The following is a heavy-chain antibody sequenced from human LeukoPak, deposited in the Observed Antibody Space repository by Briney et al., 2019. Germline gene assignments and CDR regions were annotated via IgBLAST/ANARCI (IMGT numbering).Heavy chain of an antibody. D-gene: IGHD3-22*01. V-gene: IGHV4-38-2*01. Sequence: SETLSLTCAVSGYSITSTYWRGWIRQTPGRGLEWIGSLHHSGSTSYSPSLKSRVTISVDTSKNQFSLRLSSETAADTAVYYCARVGGDDSTGHYSVDYWGQGTLVTVSS. CDR1: GYSITSTYW. CDR2: LHHSGST. J-gene: IGHJ4*02. CDR3: ARVGGDDSTGHYSVDY.